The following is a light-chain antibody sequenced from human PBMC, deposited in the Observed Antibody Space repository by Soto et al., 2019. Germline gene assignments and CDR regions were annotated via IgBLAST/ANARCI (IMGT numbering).Light chain of an antibody. Sequence: QSALTQPRSVSGSPGQSVTLSCTGTSSDVGGYHYVSWYQQHPGKAPKIIIYDVNNRPSGVPDRFSGSKSGNTASLTISGLQTDDEADYYCCSYAGSYTLVFGGGTKLTVL. V-gene: IGLV2-11*01. CDR3: CSYAGSYTLV. CDR1: SSDVGGYHY. J-gene: IGLJ2*01. CDR2: DVN.